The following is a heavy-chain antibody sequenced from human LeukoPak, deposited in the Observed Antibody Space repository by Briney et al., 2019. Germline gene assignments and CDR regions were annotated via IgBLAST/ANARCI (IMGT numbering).Heavy chain of an antibody. CDR3: ARFYCSSTSCLEDY. CDR2: INSDGSST. V-gene: IGHV3-74*01. D-gene: IGHD2-2*01. Sequence: GGSLRLSCAPSGFTFSSYWMLWVRQAPGKGLVWVSRINSDGSSTSYADSVKGRFTISRDNTKNTLYLQMNSLRAEDTAVYYCARFYCSSTSCLEDYWGQGTLVTVSS. CDR1: GFTFSSYW. J-gene: IGHJ4*02.